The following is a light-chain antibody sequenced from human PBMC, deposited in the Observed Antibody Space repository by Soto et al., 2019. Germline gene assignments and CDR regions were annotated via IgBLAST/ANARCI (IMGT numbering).Light chain of an antibody. CDR1: QSLLHSNGYNY. CDR2: LGS. J-gene: IGKJ3*01. Sequence: DIVMTQSPLSLPVPPGEPASISCGSSQSLLHSNGYNYLDWYLQKPGQSPQLLIYLGSDRASGVPDRFSGSGSGTDFTLKISRVEAEDVGVYYCMQALQTPITFGPGTKVDIK. V-gene: IGKV2-28*01. CDR3: MQALQTPIT.